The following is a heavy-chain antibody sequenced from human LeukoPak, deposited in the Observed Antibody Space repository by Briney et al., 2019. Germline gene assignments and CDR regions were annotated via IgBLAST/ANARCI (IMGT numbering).Heavy chain of an antibody. CDR1: GFTVSSNY. CDR2: IYRGGST. V-gene: IGHV3-53*01. J-gene: IGHJ4*02. Sequence: GGSLRLSCAASGFTVSSNYMTWVRQAPGKGLEWVSVIYRGGSTYYADSVKGRFTISRDNSKNTLFLQMNSLRAEDTAVYYCARNFALDYWGQGTLVTVSS. CDR3: ARNFALDY.